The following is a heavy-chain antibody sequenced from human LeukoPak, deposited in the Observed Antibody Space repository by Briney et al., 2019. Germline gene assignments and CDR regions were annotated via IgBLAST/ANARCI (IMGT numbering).Heavy chain of an antibody. CDR1: GGSISSYY. J-gene: IGHJ3*02. CDR2: IYYSGST. CDR3: ARAGSYHAFDI. D-gene: IGHD1-26*01. Sequence: SETLSLTCTVSGGSISSYYWSWIRQPPGKGLEWIGYIYYSGSTNYNPSLKSRVTISVDTSKNQFSLKLSSVTAADTAVYYCARAGSYHAFDIWGQGTMVTVSS. V-gene: IGHV4-59*01.